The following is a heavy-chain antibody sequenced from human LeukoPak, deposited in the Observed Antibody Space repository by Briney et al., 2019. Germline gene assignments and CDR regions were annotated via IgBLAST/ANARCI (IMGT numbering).Heavy chain of an antibody. D-gene: IGHD2-15*01. V-gene: IGHV3-21*01. Sequence: GGSLRLSCAASGFTFSSYSMNWVRQAPGKGLEWVSSISSSSSSYIYYADSVKGRFTISRDNAKNSLYLQMNSLRAEDTAVYYCARDGYCSGGSCYPYYFDYWGQGTLVTVSS. J-gene: IGHJ4*02. CDR3: ARDGYCSGGSCYPYYFDY. CDR1: GFTFSSYS. CDR2: ISSSSSSYI.